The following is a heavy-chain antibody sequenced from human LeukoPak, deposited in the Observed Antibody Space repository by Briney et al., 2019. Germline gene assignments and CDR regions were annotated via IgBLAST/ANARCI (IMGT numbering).Heavy chain of an antibody. J-gene: IGHJ3*02. D-gene: IGHD3-16*01. V-gene: IGHV3-49*03. CDR2: IRSKAYGGTT. CDR1: GFTFGDYA. Sequence: GSLRLSCTASGFTFGDYAMSWFRQAPGKGLEWVGFIRSKAYGGTTEYAASVKGRFTISRDNSQYTLYLQMNSLRAEDTAMYYCAAERGTAFDIWGQGTMVTVSS. CDR3: AAERGTAFDI.